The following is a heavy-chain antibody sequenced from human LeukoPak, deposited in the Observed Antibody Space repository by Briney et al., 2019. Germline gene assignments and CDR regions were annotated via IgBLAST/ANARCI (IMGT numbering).Heavy chain of an antibody. V-gene: IGHV3-64*01. D-gene: IGHD3-3*01. J-gene: IGHJ5*02. CDR2: ISSNGGST. CDR1: GFTFSSYA. Sequence: PGGSLRLSCAASGFTFSSYAMHWVRQAPGKGLEYVSAISSNGGSTYYANSAKGRFTVSRDNSKNTLYLQMGSLRPEDMAIYYCARGQNYDFWSGHNWFDPWGQGTLVTVSS. CDR3: ARGQNYDFWSGHNWFDP.